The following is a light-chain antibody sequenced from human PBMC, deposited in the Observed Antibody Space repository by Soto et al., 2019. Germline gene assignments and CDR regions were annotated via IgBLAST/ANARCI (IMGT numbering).Light chain of an antibody. Sequence: VLTQSPGTLSLSPGERATLSCRASQSVSSYSLAWYQQKPGQAPRLVMYGTSNRATGIPDRFSGSGSGTDFTLTISRLEPEDFAVYYCQQYVTSSPRTFGQGTKVDIK. CDR3: QQYVTSSPRT. CDR1: QSVSSYS. V-gene: IGKV3-20*01. J-gene: IGKJ1*01. CDR2: GTS.